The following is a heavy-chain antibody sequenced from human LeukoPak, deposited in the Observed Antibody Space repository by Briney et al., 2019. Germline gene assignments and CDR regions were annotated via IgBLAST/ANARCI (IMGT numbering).Heavy chain of an antibody. J-gene: IGHJ6*03. Sequence: ASVKVSCKASGYTFTSYGTSWVRQAPGQGLEWMGWISAYNGNTNYAQKLQGRVTMTTDTSTSTAYMELRSLRSDDTAVYYCARAKGSYYYYYMDVWGKGTTVTVSS. V-gene: IGHV1-18*01. CDR2: ISAYNGNT. CDR1: GYTFTSYG. CDR3: ARAKGSYYYYYMDV.